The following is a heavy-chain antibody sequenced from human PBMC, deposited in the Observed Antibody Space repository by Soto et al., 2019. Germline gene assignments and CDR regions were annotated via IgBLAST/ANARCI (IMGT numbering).Heavy chain of an antibody. D-gene: IGHD6-6*01. V-gene: IGHV1-69*01. CDR1: GGTFSSYA. CDR3: ARDTGGIAARLYDYYGMDV. Sequence: QVQLVQSGAEVKKPGSSVKVSCKASGGTFSSYAISWVRQAPGQGLEWMGGIIPIFGTANYAQKFQGRVTITADESTSRGYMELSSLRSEDTAVYYCARDTGGIAARLYDYYGMDVWGQGTTVTVSS. CDR2: IIPIFGTA. J-gene: IGHJ6*02.